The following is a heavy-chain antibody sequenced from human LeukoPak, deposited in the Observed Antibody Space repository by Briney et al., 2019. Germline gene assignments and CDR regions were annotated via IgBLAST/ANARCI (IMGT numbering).Heavy chain of an antibody. J-gene: IGHJ4*02. CDR2: IYYSGST. D-gene: IGHD3-16*01. CDR3: ARSTLYYFDY. V-gene: IGHV4-59*01. Sequence: SETLSLTCTVSGGSISSYYWSWIRQPPGKGLEWIGYIYYSGSTNYNPSLKSRVTISVDTSKNQFSLKLSSVTAADTPVYYCARSTLYYFDYWGQGTLVTVSS. CDR1: GGSISSYY.